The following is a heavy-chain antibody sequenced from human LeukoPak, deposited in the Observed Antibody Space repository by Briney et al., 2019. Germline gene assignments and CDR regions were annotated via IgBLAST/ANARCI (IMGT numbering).Heavy chain of an antibody. CDR3: ARVGGLWFGELLVASGYYYYMDV. V-gene: IGHV1-2*02. J-gene: IGHJ6*03. CDR1: GYTFTGYY. Sequence: GASVKVSCKASGYTFTGYYMHWVRQAPGQGLEWMGWINPNSGGTNYAQKFQGRVTMTRDTSISTAYMELSRLRSDDTAVYYCARVGGLWFGELLVASGYYYYMDVWGKGTTVTISS. CDR2: INPNSGGT. D-gene: IGHD3-10*01.